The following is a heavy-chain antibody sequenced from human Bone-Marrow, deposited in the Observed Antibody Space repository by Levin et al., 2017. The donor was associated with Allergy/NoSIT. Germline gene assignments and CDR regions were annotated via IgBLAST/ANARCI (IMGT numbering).Heavy chain of an antibody. CDR1: GFTVSSNY. CDR3: ARVLTNGWVYFDY. CDR2: IYSGGST. V-gene: IGHV3-66*01. D-gene: IGHD2-8*01. Sequence: SCAASGFTVSSNYMSWVRQAPGKGLEWVSVIYSGGSTYYADSVKGRFTISRDNSKNTLYLQMNSLRAEDTAVYYCARVLTNGWVYFDYWGQGTLVTVSS. J-gene: IGHJ4*02.